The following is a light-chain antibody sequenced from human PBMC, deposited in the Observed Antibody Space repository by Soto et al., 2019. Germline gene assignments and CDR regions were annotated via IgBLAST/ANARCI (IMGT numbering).Light chain of an antibody. V-gene: IGKV1-33*01. CDR3: LQHDNFPFT. CDR1: QDMSKY. CDR2: GAS. Sequence: DIQMTQSPSSLSASVGDRVTITCQASQDMSKYLSWYQQKPGKAPKLLIYGASNVETGVPSRLSGRGGGTDFTLTISSLQREDIAPYYCLQHDNFPFTFGGGTKVEVK. J-gene: IGKJ4*01.